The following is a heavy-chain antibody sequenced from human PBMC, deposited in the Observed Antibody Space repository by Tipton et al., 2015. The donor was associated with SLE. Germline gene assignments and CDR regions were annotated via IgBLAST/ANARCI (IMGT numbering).Heavy chain of an antibody. CDR1: GGSFSGYY. V-gene: IGHV4-34*01. CDR3: ASLRTEYYYGSRADY. D-gene: IGHD3-10*01. CDR2: INHSGST. J-gene: IGHJ4*02. Sequence: LRLSCAVYGGSFSGYYWSWIRQPPGKGLEWIGEINHSGSTNSNPSLKSRVTISVDTPKNQFSLKLTSVTAADTAVYYCASLRTEYYYGSRADYWGQGTLVTVSS.